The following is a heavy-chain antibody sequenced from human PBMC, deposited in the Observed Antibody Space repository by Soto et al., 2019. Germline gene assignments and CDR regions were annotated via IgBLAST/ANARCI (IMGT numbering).Heavy chain of an antibody. D-gene: IGHD3-22*01. CDR3: ARPHYDSNTFYSFFDY. CDR1: GESFSGYY. CDR2: IFHGGGT. V-gene: IGHV4-34*12. Sequence: SETLSLTCDVSGESFSGYYWSWIRQPPGKGLEWIGQIFHGGGTNYSPSLKSRVTISVDASKNQFSLELTSVTAADTAVYYCARPHYDSNTFYSFFDYWGQGTLVTVSS. J-gene: IGHJ4*02.